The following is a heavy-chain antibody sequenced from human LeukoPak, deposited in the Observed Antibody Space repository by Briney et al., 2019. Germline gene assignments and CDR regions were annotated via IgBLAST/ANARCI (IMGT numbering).Heavy chain of an antibody. V-gene: IGHV3-74*01. CDR3: ARSYYGDYEDF. J-gene: IGHJ4*02. D-gene: IGHD4-17*01. Sequence: PGGSLRLSCAASGFTSSTYWIHWVRQAPGKGLMWVSRINSDGSSTSYADSVKGRFTISRDNAKNTVYLHMNSLKVEDTAVYYCARSYYGDYEDFWGPGPLVAVSS. CDR1: GFTSSTYW. CDR2: INSDGSST.